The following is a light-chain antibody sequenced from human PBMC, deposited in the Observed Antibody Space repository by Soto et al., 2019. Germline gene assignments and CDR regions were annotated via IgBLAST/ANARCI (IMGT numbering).Light chain of an antibody. CDR2: GAS. V-gene: IGKV3-15*01. CDR3: QKSNNWLTWT. J-gene: IGKJ1*01. Sequence: EIVMTQVPATLSVSPGERATLSCRASQSVSSNLAWYQQKPGQAPRLLIYGASTRATGIPAMFSGSGSGPIFTLTLSRLRSEAFAGHYCQKSNNWLTWTFAQETKVDI. CDR1: QSVSSN.